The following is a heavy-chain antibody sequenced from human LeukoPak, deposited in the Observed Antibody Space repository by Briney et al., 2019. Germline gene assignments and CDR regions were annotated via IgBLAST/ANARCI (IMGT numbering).Heavy chain of an antibody. CDR1: GYTLTELS. Sequence: RASVKVSCKVSGYTLTELSMHWVRQAPGKGLEWMGGFDPEDGETIYAQKFQGRVTMTEDSSTDTAFLDLRNLRSEDTAVYYCATLQALDSGSFQYWGQGTLVTVSS. D-gene: IGHD3-10*01. CDR2: FDPEDGET. J-gene: IGHJ4*02. V-gene: IGHV1-24*01. CDR3: ATLQALDSGSFQY.